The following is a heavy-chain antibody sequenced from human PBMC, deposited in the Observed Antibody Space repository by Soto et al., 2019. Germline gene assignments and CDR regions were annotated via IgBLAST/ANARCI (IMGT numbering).Heavy chain of an antibody. Sequence: EVQLVESGGGLVQPGGSLRLSCAASGFTFSSYSMNWVRQAPGKGLEWVSYISSSSTIYYADSVKGRFTISRDNAKNSLYLQMNSLRAEDTAVYYCARGSDYYYYYYMDVWGKGTTVTVSS. J-gene: IGHJ6*03. V-gene: IGHV3-48*01. CDR2: ISSSSTI. CDR3: ARGSDYYYYYYMDV. CDR1: GFTFSSYS.